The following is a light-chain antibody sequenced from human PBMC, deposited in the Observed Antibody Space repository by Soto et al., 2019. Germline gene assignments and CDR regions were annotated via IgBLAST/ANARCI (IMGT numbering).Light chain of an antibody. CDR2: GAS. J-gene: IGKJ1*01. CDR1: QTISSSY. V-gene: IGKV3-20*01. CDR3: QQYGSSPRT. Sequence: EIVLTQSPATLSLSPGERATLSCRASQTISSSYFAWYQQKPGQAPRLLIYGASSRATGIPDRFSSSGSGTDFTLTISRLEPEDFAVYYCQQYGSSPRTFGQGTKVEIK.